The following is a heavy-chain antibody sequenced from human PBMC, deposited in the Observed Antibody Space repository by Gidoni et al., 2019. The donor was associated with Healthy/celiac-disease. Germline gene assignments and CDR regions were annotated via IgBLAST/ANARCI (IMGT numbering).Heavy chain of an antibody. CDR2: ISSSSSTI. CDR3: ARVVGAGYYYYGMDV. V-gene: IGHV3-48*02. D-gene: IGHD2-15*01. CDR1: GFTFSSYS. J-gene: IGHJ6*02. Sequence: EVQLVESGGGLVQPGGSLRLPCAASGFTFSSYSMNWVRQAPGKGLEWVSYISSSSSTIYYADSVKGRFTISRDNAKNSLYLQMNSLRDEDTAVYYCARVVGAGYYYYGMDVWGQGTTVTVSS.